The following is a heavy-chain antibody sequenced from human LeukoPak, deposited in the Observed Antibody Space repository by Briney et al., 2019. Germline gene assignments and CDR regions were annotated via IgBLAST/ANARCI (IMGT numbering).Heavy chain of an antibody. V-gene: IGHV3-48*03. Sequence: PGGSLRLSCAASGFTFSGYEMNWVRQAPGKGLEWVSYISGGGTTIYFADSVKGRFTISRDNAKNSLYLQMNSLRAEDTAVYYCAREGWGLSVADAFDIWGQGTMVTVSS. D-gene: IGHD1-26*01. CDR1: GFTFSGYE. CDR3: AREGWGLSVADAFDI. J-gene: IGHJ3*02. CDR2: ISGGGTTI.